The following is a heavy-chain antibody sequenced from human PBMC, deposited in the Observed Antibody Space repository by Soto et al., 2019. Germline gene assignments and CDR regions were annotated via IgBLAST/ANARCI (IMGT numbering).Heavy chain of an antibody. CDR1: GFTFSSYD. CDR3: ARSAYYYDSSGYRFQAFDI. V-gene: IGHV3-13*01. D-gene: IGHD3-22*01. J-gene: IGHJ3*02. Sequence: GGSLRLSCAASGFTFSSYDMHWVRQATGKGLEWVSAIGTAGDTYYPGSVKGRFTISRENAKNSLYLQMNSLRAEDTAVYYCARSAYYYDSSGYRFQAFDIWGQGTMVTVSS. CDR2: IGTAGDT.